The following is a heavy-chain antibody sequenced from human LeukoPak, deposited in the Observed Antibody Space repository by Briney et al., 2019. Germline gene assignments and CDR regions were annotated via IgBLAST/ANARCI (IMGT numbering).Heavy chain of an antibody. CDR3: ARINDIDNSYHLDF. CDR2: IIISISYK. Sequence: VGCLRLSCAASGFTFSDYSFNWVRQAPGKGLEWVSSIIISISYKYYADSLKGRFTISRDNAKNSLYLQVNSLRAEDTAVYYCARINDIDNSYHLDFWGHGTLVTVSS. J-gene: IGHJ4*01. V-gene: IGHV3-21*01. D-gene: IGHD2-15*01. CDR1: GFTFSDYS.